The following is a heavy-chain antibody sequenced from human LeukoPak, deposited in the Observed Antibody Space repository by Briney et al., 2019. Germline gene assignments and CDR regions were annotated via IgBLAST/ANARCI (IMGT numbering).Heavy chain of an antibody. Sequence: SETLSLTCTVSGGSISSGGYYWSWIRQHPGKGLEWIGYIYYSGSTYYNPSLKSRVTISVDTSKNQFSLKLSSVTATDTAVYYCARGGYDILTGYYKGDNWFDPWGQGTLVTVSS. CDR1: GGSISSGGYY. V-gene: IGHV4-31*03. CDR3: ARGGYDILTGYYKGDNWFDP. D-gene: IGHD3-9*01. J-gene: IGHJ5*02. CDR2: IYYSGST.